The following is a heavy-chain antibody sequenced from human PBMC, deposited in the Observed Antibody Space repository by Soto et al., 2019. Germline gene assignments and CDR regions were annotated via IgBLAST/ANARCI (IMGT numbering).Heavy chain of an antibody. Sequence: GESLKISCKGSVYSFTSYWIGWVRQMPGKGLEWMGIIYPGDSDTRYSPSFQGQVTISADKSISTAYLQWSSLKASDTAMYYCARCSPYYYDSSGYYNSYYYYYGMDVWGQGTTVTVSS. CDR3: ARCSPYYYDSSGYYNSYYYYYGMDV. CDR2: IYPGDSDT. V-gene: IGHV5-51*01. J-gene: IGHJ6*02. CDR1: VYSFTSYW. D-gene: IGHD3-22*01.